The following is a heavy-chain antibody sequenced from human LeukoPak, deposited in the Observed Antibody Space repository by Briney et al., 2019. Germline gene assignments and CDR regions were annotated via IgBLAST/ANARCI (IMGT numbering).Heavy chain of an antibody. D-gene: IGHD6-6*01. J-gene: IGHJ4*02. V-gene: IGHV3-23*01. CDR3: AKLSIAARRRYFDY. CDR2: ISGSGGST. Sequence: GGSLRLSCAASGFTFSSYAMSWVRQAPGKVLEWVSAISGSGGSTYYADSVKGRFTISRDNSKNTLYLQMNSLRAEDTAVYYCAKLSIAARRRYFDYWGQGTLVTVSS. CDR1: GFTFSSYA.